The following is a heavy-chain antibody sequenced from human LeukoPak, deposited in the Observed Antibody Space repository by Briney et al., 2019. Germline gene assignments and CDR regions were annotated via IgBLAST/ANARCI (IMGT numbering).Heavy chain of an antibody. J-gene: IGHJ4*02. CDR3: ATVGASAGAPFDY. Sequence: GASVKVSCKASGGTFSSYAISWVRQAPGQGLEWMGGIIPIFGTANYAQKFQGRVTITADISTRKAYMELSSLRSEDTAVYYCATVGASAGAPFDYWGQGTLVTVSS. CDR1: GGTFSSYA. CDR2: IIPIFGTA. V-gene: IGHV1-69*06. D-gene: IGHD6-13*01.